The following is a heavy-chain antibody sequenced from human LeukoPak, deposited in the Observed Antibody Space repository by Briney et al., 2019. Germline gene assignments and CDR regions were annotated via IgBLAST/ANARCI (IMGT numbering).Heavy chain of an antibody. CDR3: ARGHFSYGSGSYYANIPYYFDY. Sequence: GGSLRLSCAASGFTFSSYSMNWVRQAPGKGLEWVSSISSSSSYIYYADSVKGRFTISRDNAKNSLYLQMNSLRAEDTAVYYCARGHFSYGSGSYYANIPYYFDYWGQGTLVTVSS. J-gene: IGHJ4*02. V-gene: IGHV3-21*01. D-gene: IGHD3-10*01. CDR2: ISSSSSYI. CDR1: GFTFSSYS.